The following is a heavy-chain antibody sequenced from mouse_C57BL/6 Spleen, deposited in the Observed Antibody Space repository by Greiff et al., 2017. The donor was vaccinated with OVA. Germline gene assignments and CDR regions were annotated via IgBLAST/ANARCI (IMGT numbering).Heavy chain of an antibody. D-gene: IGHD2-3*01. CDR3: ARSHDGYYWYFDV. V-gene: IGHV1-80*01. Sequence: VQLQESGAELVKPGASVKISCKASGYAFSSYWMNWVKQRPGKGLEWIGQIYPGDGDTNYNGKFKGKATLTADKSSSTAYMQLSSLTSEDSAVYFCARSHDGYYWYFDVWGTGTTVTVSS. CDR1: GYAFSSYW. J-gene: IGHJ1*03. CDR2: IYPGDGDT.